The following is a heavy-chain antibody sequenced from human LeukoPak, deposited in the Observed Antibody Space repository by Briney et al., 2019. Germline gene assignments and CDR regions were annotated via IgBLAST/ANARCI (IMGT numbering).Heavy chain of an antibody. D-gene: IGHD2-2*03. Sequence: KPSETLSLTCAVYGGSFSGYYWSWIRQPPGKGLEWIGEINHSGSTNYNPSLKSRVTISVDTSKNQFSLELSSVTAADTAVYYCARGLWISARNAFDIWGQGTMVTVSS. CDR2: INHSGST. V-gene: IGHV4-34*01. CDR1: GGSFSGYY. CDR3: ARGLWISARNAFDI. J-gene: IGHJ3*02.